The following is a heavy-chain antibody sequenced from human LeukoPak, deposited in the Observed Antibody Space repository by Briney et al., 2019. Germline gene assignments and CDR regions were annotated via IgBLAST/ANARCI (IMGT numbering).Heavy chain of an antibody. CDR1: GITFTSYG. D-gene: IGHD6-19*01. CDR3: AREALSGWYEPNDY. J-gene: IGHJ4*02. Sequence: GGSLRLSCAASGITFTSYGFHWVRQAPGKGLEWVAVIWYDGSNKYYADSVKGRFTISRDNSKNTLYLQMNSLRAEDTAVYYCAREALSGWYEPNDYWGQGTLVTVSS. CDR2: IWYDGSNK. V-gene: IGHV3-33*01.